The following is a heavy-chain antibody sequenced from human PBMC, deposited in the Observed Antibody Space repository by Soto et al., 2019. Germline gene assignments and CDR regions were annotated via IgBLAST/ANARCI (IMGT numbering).Heavy chain of an antibody. D-gene: IGHD3-16*01. CDR1: GFTFSSYS. V-gene: IGHV3-21*01. CDR3: ATLAYDYVWGSSAY. J-gene: IGHJ4*02. CDR2: ISSSSSYI. Sequence: GGSLRLSCAASGFTFSSYSMNWVRQAPGKGLEWVSSISSSSSYIYYADSVKGRFTISRDNAKNSLYLQMNSLRAEDTAVYYCATLAYDYVWGSSAYWGQGTLVTVSS.